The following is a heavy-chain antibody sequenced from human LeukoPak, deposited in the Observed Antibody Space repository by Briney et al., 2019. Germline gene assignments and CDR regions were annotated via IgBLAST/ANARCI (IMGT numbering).Heavy chain of an antibody. V-gene: IGHV4-4*02. CDR2: TYHSGST. J-gene: IGHJ4*02. D-gene: IGHD1-26*01. CDR3: ARAPWEPLNY. Sequence: SGTLSLTCTVSGGSFTSSNWWTGVRQPPGKGLEWIGETYHSGSTNYNPSLKSRVTISLDKSKNQLSLKLTSVTAADTAVYYCARAPWEPLNYWGQGILVTVSS. CDR1: GGSFTSSNW.